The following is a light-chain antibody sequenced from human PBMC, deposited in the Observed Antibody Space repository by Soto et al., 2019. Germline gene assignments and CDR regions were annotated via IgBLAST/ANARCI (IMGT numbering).Light chain of an antibody. CDR2: WAS. CDR1: QSVLYSSNNKDY. V-gene: IGKV4-1*01. J-gene: IGKJ1*01. CDR3: QQYLGTPQT. Sequence: DIVMTQSPDSLAVSLGERATINCKSSQSVLYSSNNKDYLAWFQQKPGQPPKLLIYWASTRESGVPDRFSASGSGTDFTLTISSLQAEDVAVYNCQQYLGTPQTFGQGTKVEIK.